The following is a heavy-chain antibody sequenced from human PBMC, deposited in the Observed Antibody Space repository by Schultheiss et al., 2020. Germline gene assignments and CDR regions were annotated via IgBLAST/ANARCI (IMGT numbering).Heavy chain of an antibody. J-gene: IGHJ4*02. V-gene: IGHV4-34*01. CDR1: GGSFSGYY. CDR2: INHSGST. CDR3: ARRPSPSPAYYFDY. Sequence: SETLSLTCAVYGGSFSGYYWSWIRQPPGKGLEWIGEINHSGSTNYNPSLKSRVTISVDTSKNQFSLKLSSVTAADTAVYYCARRPSPSPAYYFDYWGQGTLVTVSS.